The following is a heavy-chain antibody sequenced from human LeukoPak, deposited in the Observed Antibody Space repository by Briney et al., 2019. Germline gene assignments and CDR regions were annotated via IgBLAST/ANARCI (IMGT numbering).Heavy chain of an antibody. V-gene: IGHV3-48*03. CDR3: AREGASGSGSFAFDI. CDR2: ITTSGSNT. Sequence: GGSLRLSCVASGFTFSRYEMHWVRQGPGKELEWISYITTSGSNTIYADSVRGRFTISRDNAKNSLYLQMNSLRADDTAVYYCAREGASGSGSFAFDIWGQGTMVTVSA. D-gene: IGHD3-10*01. J-gene: IGHJ3*02. CDR1: GFTFSRYE.